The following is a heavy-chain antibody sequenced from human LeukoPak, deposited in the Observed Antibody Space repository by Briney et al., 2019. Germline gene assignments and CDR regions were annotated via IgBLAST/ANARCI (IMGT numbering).Heavy chain of an antibody. Sequence: GASVKVSCKASGYTFTGYHMHWVRQAPGQGLEWMGWINPNSGDTNYAQKFQGRVTITRDTSISTAYMELSRLRSDDTAVYYCTRGYCGGGTCDPTDYWGQGTLVTVSS. CDR1: GYTFTGYH. CDR2: INPNSGDT. V-gene: IGHV1-2*02. D-gene: IGHD2-21*01. J-gene: IGHJ4*02. CDR3: TRGYCGGGTCDPTDY.